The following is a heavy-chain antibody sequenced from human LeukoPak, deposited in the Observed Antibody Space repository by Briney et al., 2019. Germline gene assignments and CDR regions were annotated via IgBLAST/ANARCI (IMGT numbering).Heavy chain of an antibody. V-gene: IGHV4-61*02. CDR1: GGSISGSTYY. Sequence: SQTLSLTCTVSGGSISGSTYYWGWIRPPAGKELEWIGRIYASGSTSYNPSLKSRATISVDTSKNQFSLTLSAVTAADTAIYYCARDGGSYSLDYWGRGTLVTVSS. CDR3: ARDGGSYSLDY. J-gene: IGHJ4*02. CDR2: IYASGST. D-gene: IGHD1-26*01.